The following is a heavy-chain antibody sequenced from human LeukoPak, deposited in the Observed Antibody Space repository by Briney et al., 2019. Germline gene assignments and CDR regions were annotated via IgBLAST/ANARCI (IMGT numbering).Heavy chain of an antibody. Sequence: SVKLSCTSSGATFTSYASSWVRQAPGQGLEWRWGIIPILGIANYAHKFQGRVTITTDKATSTAYMELSRLRSEDTAVYYCARDRSWPRASYFDSRGQGNLGTVSS. CDR1: GATFTSYA. J-gene: IGHJ4*02. CDR2: IIPILGIA. D-gene: IGHD5-12*01. CDR3: ARDRSWPRASYFDS. V-gene: IGHV1-69*04.